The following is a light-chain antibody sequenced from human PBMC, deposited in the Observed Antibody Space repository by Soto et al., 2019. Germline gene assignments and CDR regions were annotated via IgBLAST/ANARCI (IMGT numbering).Light chain of an antibody. CDR3: CSYAGNYYV. Sequence: QSALTQPRSVSGSPGQPVTISCTGTSSDVGGYNYVSWYQQHPGKAPKLMIYDVSKRPSGVPDRFSGSKSGNTASLTISGLQAEDEADYYCCSYAGNYYVFGTGTKLTVL. CDR1: SSDVGGYNY. J-gene: IGLJ1*01. CDR2: DVS. V-gene: IGLV2-11*01.